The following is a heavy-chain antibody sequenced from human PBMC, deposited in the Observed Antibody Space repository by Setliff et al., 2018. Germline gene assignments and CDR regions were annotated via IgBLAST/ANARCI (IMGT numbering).Heavy chain of an antibody. Sequence: ASVKVSCKASGYIFTKYGINWVRQAPGQGLEWMGWIGDYNGNTLHAQNFQGRLTVTTDTSTNTAYMGLRSLRSDDTAVYYCARGPVDFVVVPAAAVFDFWGQGTLVTVSS. CDR2: IGDYNGNT. D-gene: IGHD2-2*03. CDR1: GYIFTKYG. J-gene: IGHJ4*02. V-gene: IGHV1-18*01. CDR3: ARGPVDFVVVPAAAVFDF.